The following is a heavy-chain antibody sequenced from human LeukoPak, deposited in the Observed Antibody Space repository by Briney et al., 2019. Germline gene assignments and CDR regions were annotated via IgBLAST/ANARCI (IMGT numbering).Heavy chain of an antibody. CDR1: GFSFSTYA. CDR2: ITTSGGTT. CDR3: AKDPNGDYIGAFDN. V-gene: IGHV3-23*01. J-gene: IGHJ3*02. D-gene: IGHD2-8*01. Sequence: PGGSLRLSCAASGFSFSTYAMTWVRQLPGKGLEWVSAITTSGGTTKYADPVKGRSTISRDNSKNTLYLQMNSLRAEDTAIYYCAKDPNGDYIGAFDNWGQGTMVTASS.